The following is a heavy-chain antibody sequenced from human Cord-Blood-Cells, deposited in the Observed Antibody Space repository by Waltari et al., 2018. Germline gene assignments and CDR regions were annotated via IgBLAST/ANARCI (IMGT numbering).Heavy chain of an antibody. J-gene: IGHJ4*02. V-gene: IGHV4-39*01. Sequence: QLQLQESGPGLVKPSETLSLTCTVSGGSISSSSYYWGWIRQPPGKGLEWIGSIYYSGSTYYNPSLKSRVTISVDTSKNQFSLKLSSVTAADTAVYYCARHRNTKGMLDYWGQGTLVTVSS. CDR2: IYYSGST. CDR3: ARHRNTKGMLDY. CDR1: GGSISSSSYY. D-gene: IGHD2-8*01.